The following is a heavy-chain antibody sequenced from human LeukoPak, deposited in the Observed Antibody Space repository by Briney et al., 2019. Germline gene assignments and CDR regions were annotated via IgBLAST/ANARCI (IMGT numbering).Heavy chain of an antibody. J-gene: IGHJ4*02. Sequence: VASVKVSCKASGYTFTSYDINWVRQATGQGLEWMGWMNPNSGNTGYAQKFQGRVTITRNTSISTAYMELSSLRSEDTAVYYCARGWGSSGWYVDYWGQGTLVTVSS. V-gene: IGHV1-8*03. CDR3: ARGWGSSGWYVDY. CDR1: GYTFTSYD. D-gene: IGHD6-19*01. CDR2: MNPNSGNT.